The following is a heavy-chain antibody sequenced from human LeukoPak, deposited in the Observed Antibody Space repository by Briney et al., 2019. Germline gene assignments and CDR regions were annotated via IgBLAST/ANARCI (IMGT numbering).Heavy chain of an antibody. J-gene: IGHJ4*02. CDR1: GGTFSSYA. CDR3: ARDQEDSSGPFDY. D-gene: IGHD3-22*01. V-gene: IGHV1-69*04. Sequence: SVKVSCKASGGTFSSYAISWVRQAPGQGLVWMGRIIPILGIANYAQKFQGRVTITADKSTSTAYMELSSLRSEDTAVYYRARDQEDSSGPFDYWGQGTLVTVSS. CDR2: IIPILGIA.